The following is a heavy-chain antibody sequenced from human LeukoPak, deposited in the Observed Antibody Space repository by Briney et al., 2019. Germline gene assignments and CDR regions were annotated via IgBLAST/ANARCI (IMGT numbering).Heavy chain of an antibody. V-gene: IGHV1-8*01. Sequence: ASVKVSCKASGYTFTSYDINWARQATGQGLEWMGWMNPNSGNTGYAQKFQGRVTMTRNTSISTAYRELSSLRSEDTAVYYCARSSYQLLYGAFDIWGQGTMVTVSS. CDR2: MNPNSGNT. D-gene: IGHD2-2*02. CDR1: GYTFTSYD. CDR3: ARSSYQLLYGAFDI. J-gene: IGHJ3*02.